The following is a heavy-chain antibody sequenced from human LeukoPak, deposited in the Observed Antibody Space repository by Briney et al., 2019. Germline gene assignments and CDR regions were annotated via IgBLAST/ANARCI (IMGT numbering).Heavy chain of an antibody. J-gene: IGHJ4*02. CDR3: ATYRQVLLPFES. CDR2: IKKDGSEK. V-gene: IGHV3-7*03. CDR1: GFTFSSHW. Sequence: GGSLRLSCAASGFTFSSHWMSWVRQAPGKGLEWVANIKKDGSEKYYVDAVKGRFTISRDNAKTSLYLQMNSLRAEDTAIYYCATYRQVLLPFESWGQGTLVTVSS. D-gene: IGHD2-8*02.